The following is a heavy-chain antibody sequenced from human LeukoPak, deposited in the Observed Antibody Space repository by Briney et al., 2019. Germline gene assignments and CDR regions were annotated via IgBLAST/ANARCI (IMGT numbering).Heavy chain of an antibody. CDR2: IYPGDSDT. CDR1: GYSFTSYW. D-gene: IGHD3-22*01. CDR3: ARPMDYFDSSGYEGLDI. Sequence: PGESLQISCQVSGYSFTSYWIGSVRQLPGKGLEWMGIIYPGDSDTRYSPSFQGQVTISADKSISTAYLQWSSLKASDTAMYYCARPMDYFDSSGYEGLDIWGQGTMVTVSS. V-gene: IGHV5-51*01. J-gene: IGHJ3*02.